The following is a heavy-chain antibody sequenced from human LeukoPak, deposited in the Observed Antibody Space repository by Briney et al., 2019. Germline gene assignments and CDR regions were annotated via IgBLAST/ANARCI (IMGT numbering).Heavy chain of an antibody. CDR3: ARDSGYDYRYYYYGMDV. D-gene: IGHD5-12*01. CDR2: ISSSGSTI. V-gene: IGHV3-48*03. CDR1: GFTFSSYE. Sequence: GGSLRLSCAASGFTFSSYEMNWVRQAPGKGLEWVSYISSSGSTIYYADSVKSRFTISRDNAKNSLYLQMNSLRAEDTAVYYCARDSGYDYRYYYYGMDVWGQGTTVTVSS. J-gene: IGHJ6*02.